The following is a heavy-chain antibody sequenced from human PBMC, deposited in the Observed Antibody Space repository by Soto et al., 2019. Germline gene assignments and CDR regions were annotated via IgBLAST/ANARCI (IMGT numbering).Heavy chain of an antibody. CDR2: IYHSGIT. V-gene: IGHV4-30-2*01. J-gene: IGHJ4*02. CDR1: GGSISSGGYS. Sequence: QLQLQESGSGLVKPSQTLSLTCAVSGGSISSGGYSWSWIRQPPGKGLEWVGYIYHSGITYYNPSLQSRVTISVDSSKNQFSLKLSSVTAADTAVYYCASAGGLAAVAADYWGQATLCTVSS. CDR3: ASAGGLAAVAADY. D-gene: IGHD6-19*01.